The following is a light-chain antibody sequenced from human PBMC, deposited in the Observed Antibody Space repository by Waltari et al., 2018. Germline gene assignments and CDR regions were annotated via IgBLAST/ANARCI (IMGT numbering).Light chain of an antibody. J-gene: IGKJ1*01. Sequence: ETVMTQSPATLSMSPGETATLSCRASQYIVSNLAWYQQRPGQAPRLLIYGASSRATGVPARFSGSWSGTHFTLTISSLRSEDFAVYFCLQYGDWPPWTFGQGTKVEFK. CDR1: QYIVSN. V-gene: IGKV3-15*01. CDR3: LQYGDWPPWT. CDR2: GAS.